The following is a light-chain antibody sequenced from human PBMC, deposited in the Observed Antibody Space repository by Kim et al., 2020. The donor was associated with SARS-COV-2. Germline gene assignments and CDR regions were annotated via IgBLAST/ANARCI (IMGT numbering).Light chain of an antibody. CDR1: SLRSYY. CDR2: GKN. Sequence: SSELTQDPAVSVALGQTVRITCQGDSLRSYYATWYQQKPGQAPIPVIYGKNNRPSGIPDRFSGSSSGNTASLTITGTQAGDEADYYCNSRDSNNNVLFGGGTQLTVL. CDR3: NSRDSNNNVL. J-gene: IGLJ2*01. V-gene: IGLV3-19*01.